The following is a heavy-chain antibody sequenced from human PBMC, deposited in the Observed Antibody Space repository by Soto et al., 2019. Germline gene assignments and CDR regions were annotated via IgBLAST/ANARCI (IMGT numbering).Heavy chain of an antibody. V-gene: IGHV3-74*01. CDR2: INTDGSII. Sequence: GGSLRLSWAASGLIFSNYKMHWVRQAPGKGLVWVSRINTDGSIIDYADSVKGRFTISRDNSKNTLYLQMNSLRAEDTAVYYCAKGMRSSGYYSPDDAFDIWGQGTMVTVSS. J-gene: IGHJ3*02. CDR1: GLIFSNYK. D-gene: IGHD3-22*01. CDR3: AKGMRSSGYYSPDDAFDI.